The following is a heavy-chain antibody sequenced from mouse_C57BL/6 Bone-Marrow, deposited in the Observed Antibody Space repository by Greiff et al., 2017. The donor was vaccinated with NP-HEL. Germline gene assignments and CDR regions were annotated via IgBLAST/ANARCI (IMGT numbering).Heavy chain of an antibody. J-gene: IGHJ2*01. D-gene: IGHD1-1*01. Sequence: VQLQQPGAELVKPGASVKMSCKASGYTFTSYWITWVKQRPGQGLEWIGDIYPGSGSTNYNEKFKSKATLTVDTSSSTAYMQLSSLTSEDSAVYYCARWDTTVVATGDYWGQGTTLTVSS. CDR1: GYTFTSYW. V-gene: IGHV1-55*01. CDR2: IYPGSGST. CDR3: ARWDTTVVATGDY.